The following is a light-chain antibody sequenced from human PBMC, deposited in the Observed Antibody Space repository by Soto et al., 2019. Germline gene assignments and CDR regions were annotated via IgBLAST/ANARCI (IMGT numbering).Light chain of an antibody. CDR2: DNE. V-gene: IGLV1-51*01. J-gene: IGLJ3*02. CDR3: GTWDSSLSAWV. CDR1: RSNIGNNY. Sequence: QSVLTQPPSVSAAPGQKVTISCSGSRSNIGNNYVSWYQQFPGTGPKLLIYDNEKRPSVIPDRFSGSKSGTSATLGITGLQTGDEGDYYCGTWDSSLSAWVFGGGTKLTVL.